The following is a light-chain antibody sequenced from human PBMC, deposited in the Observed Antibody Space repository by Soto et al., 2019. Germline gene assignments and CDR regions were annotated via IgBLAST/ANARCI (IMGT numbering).Light chain of an antibody. CDR2: GTS. CDR3: QQYATSPFT. CDR1: ETIGRAY. Sequence: IVLTQSPCTVSLSPGERATLSCRASETIGRAYFAWYQHRPGRTPRLVLSGTSNMAAGVPDRFGGSGSGAEFTLTISGVQPEDFAVYYCQQYATSPFTFGQGTKLEIK. J-gene: IGKJ2*01. V-gene: IGKV3-20*01.